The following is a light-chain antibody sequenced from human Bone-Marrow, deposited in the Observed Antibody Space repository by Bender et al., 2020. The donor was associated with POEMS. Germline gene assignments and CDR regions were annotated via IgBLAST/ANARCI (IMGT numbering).Light chain of an antibody. Sequence: TQPPSASGTPGQRVTISCSGRSSKFGSYPVNWYQQLPGAAPKLVIFNSSQRPSGVPDRFSGSNSGTSASLAISGLLSDDEADFYCATWDDSLNGWVFGGGTKLTVL. J-gene: IGLJ3*02. CDR1: SSKFGSYP. CDR3: ATWDDSLNGWV. V-gene: IGLV1-44*01. CDR2: NSS.